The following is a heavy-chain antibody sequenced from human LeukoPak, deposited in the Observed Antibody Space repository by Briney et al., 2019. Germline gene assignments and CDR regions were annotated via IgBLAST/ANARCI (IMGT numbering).Heavy chain of an antibody. CDR2: ISWNSGTI. Sequence: GGSLGLSCAGSGFIFNNYAMHWVRQPPGKGLEWVSGISWNSGTIDYADSVRGRFTISRDNAKNSLYLQMDSLRVEDTAFYYCAKDNRRHYTSGPNPDSLHWGQGALVTVSS. J-gene: IGHJ4*02. CDR1: GFIFNNYA. CDR3: AKDNRRHYTSGPNPDSLH. D-gene: IGHD6-19*01. V-gene: IGHV3-9*01.